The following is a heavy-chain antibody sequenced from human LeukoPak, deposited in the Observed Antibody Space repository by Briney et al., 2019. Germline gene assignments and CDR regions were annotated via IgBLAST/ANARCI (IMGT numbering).Heavy chain of an antibody. V-gene: IGHV3-21*01. D-gene: IGHD3-3*01. J-gene: IGHJ4*02. Sequence: GGSLRLSCAASGFTFSSYSMNWVRQAPGKGLEWVSSISSSSSYIYYADSVKGRFTISRDNAKNSLYLQMNSLRAEDTAVYYGARAATIFGVVTNFDYWGQGTLVTVSS. CDR2: ISSSSSYI. CDR3: ARAATIFGVVTNFDY. CDR1: GFTFSSYS.